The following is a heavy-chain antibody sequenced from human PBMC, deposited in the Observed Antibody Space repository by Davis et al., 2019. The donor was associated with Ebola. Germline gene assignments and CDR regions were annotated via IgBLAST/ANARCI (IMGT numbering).Heavy chain of an antibody. CDR3: ARVGCSGGSCYSYYGMDV. D-gene: IGHD2-15*01. V-gene: IGHV3-7*03. CDR2: RKQDGSEK. Sequence: GGSLRLSCAASGFTFSSYWMSWVRKAPGKGREWVANRKQDGSEKYYVDSVKGRFTISRDNAKNSLYLQMNSLRSEDTAVYYCARVGCSGGSCYSYYGMDVWGQGTTVTVSS. CDR1: GFTFSSYW. J-gene: IGHJ6*02.